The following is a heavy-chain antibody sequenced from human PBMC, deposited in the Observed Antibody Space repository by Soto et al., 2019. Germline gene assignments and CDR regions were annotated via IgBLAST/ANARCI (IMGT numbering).Heavy chain of an antibody. CDR2: IYPGDSDT. CDR1: GYTFTSHW. J-gene: IGHJ5*02. Sequence: PGESLKISCKGFGYTFTSHWIAWVRQMPGKGPECLGIIYPGDSDTRYSPSFQGQVTISADKSISTAYLQWSSLKASDTAMYYCARLFDWNDDNWFDPWGQGTLVTVSS. CDR3: ARLFDWNDDNWFDP. V-gene: IGHV5-51*01. D-gene: IGHD1-1*01.